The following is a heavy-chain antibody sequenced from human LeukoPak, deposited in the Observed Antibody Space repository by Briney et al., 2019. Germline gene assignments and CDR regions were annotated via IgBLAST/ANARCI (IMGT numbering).Heavy chain of an antibody. V-gene: IGHV1-18*01. J-gene: IGHJ4*02. Sequence: ASVKVSCKASGYTFTHYGISWVRPPPAQGLEWVGWVSTRNSKTNYAQKVQHRVTMATSTSTTTAYMELRSLRSDDTAVYSRARDTEWEKNPHYFDSWAQGTLVTVSS. CDR2: VSTRNSKT. CDR1: GYTFTHYG. CDR3: ARDTEWEKNPHYFDS. D-gene: IGHD1-26*01.